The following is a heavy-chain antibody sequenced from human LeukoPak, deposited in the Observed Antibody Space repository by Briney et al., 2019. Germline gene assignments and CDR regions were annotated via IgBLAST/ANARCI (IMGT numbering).Heavy chain of an antibody. D-gene: IGHD3-3*01. CDR3: ARDQGRAIFGVVIEWGMDV. CDR2: INPNSGGT. J-gene: IGHJ6*03. V-gene: IGHV1-2*02. CDR1: GYTFTGYY. Sequence: ASVKVSCKASGYTFTGYYMHWVRQAPGQGLEWMGWINPNSGGTNYAQKFQGRVTMTRDTSISAAYMELSRLRSDDTAVYYCARDQGRAIFGVVIEWGMDVWGKGTTVTVSS.